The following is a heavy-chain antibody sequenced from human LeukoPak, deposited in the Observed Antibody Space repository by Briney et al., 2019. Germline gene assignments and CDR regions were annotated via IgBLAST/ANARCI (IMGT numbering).Heavy chain of an antibody. D-gene: IGHD6-19*01. CDR1: RFTFSSYG. J-gene: IGHJ4*02. Sequence: GGSLRLSCAASRFTFSSYGMHWVRQAPGKGLEWVAVIWYDGSNKYYADSVKGRFTISRDNSKNTLYLQMNSLRAEDTAVYYCARPFIAVAGPFDYWGQGTLVTVSS. CDR3: ARPFIAVAGPFDY. CDR2: IWYDGSNK. V-gene: IGHV3-33*01.